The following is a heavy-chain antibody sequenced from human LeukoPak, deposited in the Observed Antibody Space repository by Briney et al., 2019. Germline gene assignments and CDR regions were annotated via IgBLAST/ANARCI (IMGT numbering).Heavy chain of an antibody. CDR3: ARFIPYYFDY. D-gene: IGHD2-2*02. J-gene: IGHJ4*02. V-gene: IGHV4-34*01. CDR1: GGSFSGYY. Sequence: TSETLSLTCAVYGGSFSGYYWSWIRQPPGKGLEWIGEINHSGSTNYNPSLKSRVTISVDTSKNQFSLKLSSVTAADTAVYYCARFIPYYFDYWGQGTLVTVSS. CDR2: INHSGST.